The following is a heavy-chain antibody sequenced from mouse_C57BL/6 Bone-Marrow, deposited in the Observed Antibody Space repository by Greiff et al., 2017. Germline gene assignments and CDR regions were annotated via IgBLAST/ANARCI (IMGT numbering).Heavy chain of an antibody. Sequence: QVQLQQPGAELVKPGASVKLSCKASGYTFTNYWMHWVKQRPGQGLEWIGMMHPNGGSPDYNEKFKSEATLSVDKSSRTAYMEPSSLTSEDSAVYYGARSYDCDNYTMDYWGQGTSVTVSS. CDR3: ARSYDCDNYTMDY. J-gene: IGHJ4*01. D-gene: IGHD2-4*01. CDR1: GYTFTNYW. CDR2: MHPNGGSP. V-gene: IGHV1-64*01.